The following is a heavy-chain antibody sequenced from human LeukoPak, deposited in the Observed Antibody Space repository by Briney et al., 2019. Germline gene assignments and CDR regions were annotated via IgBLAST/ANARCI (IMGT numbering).Heavy chain of an antibody. J-gene: IGHJ4*02. CDR2: IYTSGST. CDR1: GDSISSYY. D-gene: IGHD3-9*01. Sequence: ASETLSLTCTVSGDSISSYYWTWIRLPPGKGLEWIGYIYTSGSTNSNPSLKSRVTISVDTSKNQISLKLSSVTAADTAIYYRGRRGRHYDILSGYYYGHYFDSWGQGTLVTVSS. CDR3: GRRGRHYDILSGYYYGHYFDS. V-gene: IGHV4-4*09.